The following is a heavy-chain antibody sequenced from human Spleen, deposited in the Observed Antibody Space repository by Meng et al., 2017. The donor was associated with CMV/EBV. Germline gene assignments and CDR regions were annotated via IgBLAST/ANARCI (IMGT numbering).Heavy chain of an antibody. CDR2: IYYSGST. CDR3: ARGGYCSSTSCYRLNWFDP. Sequence: SISSGGYDWSWIRQHPGKRLEWIGYIYYSGSTYYNPSLKSRVTISVDTSKNQFSLKLSSVTAADTAVYYCARGGYCSSTSCYRLNWFDPWGQGTLVTVSS. CDR1: SISSGGYD. V-gene: IGHV4-31*02. J-gene: IGHJ5*02. D-gene: IGHD2-2*02.